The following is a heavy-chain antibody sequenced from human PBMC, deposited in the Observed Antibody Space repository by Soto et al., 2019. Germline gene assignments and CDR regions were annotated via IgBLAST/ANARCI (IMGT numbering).Heavy chain of an antibody. CDR1: GDSISPYY. Sequence: SETLSLTCTVSGDSISPYYWSWIRQPPGKGLEWIGYIYYSGSTNYNPSLKSRVTISVDTSKNQFSLKLSSVTAADTAVYYCARRYGGTFDYWGQGTLVTVSS. J-gene: IGHJ4*02. V-gene: IGHV4-59*08. CDR2: IYYSGST. CDR3: ARRYGGTFDY. D-gene: IGHD2-15*01.